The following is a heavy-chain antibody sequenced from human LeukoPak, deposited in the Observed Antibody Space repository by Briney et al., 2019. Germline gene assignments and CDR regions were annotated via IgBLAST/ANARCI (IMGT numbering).Heavy chain of an antibody. CDR3: ARDNDYGGKRGDNWFDP. D-gene: IGHD4-23*01. V-gene: IGHV1-18*01. J-gene: IGHJ5*02. CDR1: GYTFTSHG. Sequence: ASVKVSCKASGYTFTSHGISWVRQAPGQGLEWMGWISAYNGNTNYAQKLQGRVTMTTDTSTSTAYMELRSLRSDDTAVYYCARDNDYGGKRGDNWFDPWGQGTLVTVSS. CDR2: ISAYNGNT.